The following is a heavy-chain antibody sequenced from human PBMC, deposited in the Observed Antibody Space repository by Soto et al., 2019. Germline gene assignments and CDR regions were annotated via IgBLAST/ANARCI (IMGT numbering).Heavy chain of an antibody. CDR3: AKGPFREWLPELGYYYYMDV. CDR1: GFTFDDYA. Sequence: GGSLRLSCAASGFTFDDYAMHWVRQAPGKGLEWVSGISWNSGSIGYADSVKGRFTISRDNAKNSLYLQMNSLRAEDTALYYCAKGPFREWLPELGYYYYMDVWGKGTTVTVSS. CDR2: ISWNSGSI. J-gene: IGHJ6*03. D-gene: IGHD3-3*02. V-gene: IGHV3-9*01.